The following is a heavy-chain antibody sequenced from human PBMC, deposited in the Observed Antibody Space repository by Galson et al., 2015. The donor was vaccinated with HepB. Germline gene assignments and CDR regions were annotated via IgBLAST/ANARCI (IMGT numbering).Heavy chain of an antibody. CDR1: GGSISSSSYY. CDR3: VSGWYGEYDY. D-gene: IGHD6-19*01. J-gene: IGHJ4*02. CDR2: IYYSGST. V-gene: IGHV4-39*01. Sequence: SETLSLTCTVSGGSISSSSYYWGWIRQPPGKGLEWIGSIYYSGSTYYNPSLKSRVTISVDTSKNQFSLKLSSVTAADTAVYYCVSGWYGEYDYWGQGTLVTVSS.